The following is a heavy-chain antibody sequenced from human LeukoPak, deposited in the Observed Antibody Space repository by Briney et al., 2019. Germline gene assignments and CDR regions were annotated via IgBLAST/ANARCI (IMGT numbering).Heavy chain of an antibody. CDR3: ARDYGGNQYYYYYMDV. D-gene: IGHD4-23*01. Sequence: PSETLSLTCAVYGGSFSGYYWSWIRQPPGKGLEWIGEINHSGSTNYNPSLKSRVTISVDTSKSQFSLKLSSVTAADTAVYYCARDYGGNQYYYYYMDVWGKGTTVTVSS. J-gene: IGHJ6*03. V-gene: IGHV4-34*01. CDR1: GGSFSGYY. CDR2: INHSGST.